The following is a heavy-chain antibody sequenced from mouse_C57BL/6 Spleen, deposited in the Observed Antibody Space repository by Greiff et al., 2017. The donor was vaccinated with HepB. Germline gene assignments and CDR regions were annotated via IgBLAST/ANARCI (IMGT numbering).Heavy chain of an antibody. CDR2: IYPGGGYT. CDR3: ATGGSSLYWYFDV. Sequence: VQLQQSGAELVRPGTSVKMSCKASGYTFTNYWIGWAKQRPGHGLEWIGDIYPGGGYTNYNEKFKGKATLTADKSSSTAYMQFSSLTSEDSAIYYCATGGSSLYWYFDVWGTGTTVTVSS. V-gene: IGHV1-63*01. CDR1: GYTFTNYW. J-gene: IGHJ1*03. D-gene: IGHD1-1*01.